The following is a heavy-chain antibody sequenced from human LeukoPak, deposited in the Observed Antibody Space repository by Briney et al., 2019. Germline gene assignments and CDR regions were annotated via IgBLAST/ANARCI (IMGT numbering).Heavy chain of an antibody. J-gene: IGHJ5*02. D-gene: IGHD3-10*01. CDR3: ARDFLRSYGSGSSNWFDP. CDR1: GGSIGSGDYY. Sequence: PSQTLSLTCTVSGGSIGSGDYYWNWIHQPPGKGLEWIGNIYYSGSTYYNPSLKSRVTISVDLSNNQLSLTLRSLTAADTAVYYCARDFLRSYGSGSSNWFDPWGQGTLVTVSS. V-gene: IGHV4-30-4*01. CDR2: IYYSGST.